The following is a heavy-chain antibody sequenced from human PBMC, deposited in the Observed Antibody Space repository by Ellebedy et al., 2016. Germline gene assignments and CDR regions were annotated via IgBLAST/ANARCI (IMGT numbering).Heavy chain of an antibody. J-gene: IGHJ6*02. V-gene: IGHV1-58*02. CDR1: GFTFTSSA. CDR2: IVVGSGNT. Sequence: SVKVSXXASGFTFTSSAMQWVRQARGQRLEWIGWIVVGSGNTNYAQKFQERVTITRDMSTSTAYMELSSLRSEDTAVYYCAATPVVRRTIHYYYGMDVWGQGTTVTVSS. D-gene: IGHD3-10*02. CDR3: AATPVVRRTIHYYYGMDV.